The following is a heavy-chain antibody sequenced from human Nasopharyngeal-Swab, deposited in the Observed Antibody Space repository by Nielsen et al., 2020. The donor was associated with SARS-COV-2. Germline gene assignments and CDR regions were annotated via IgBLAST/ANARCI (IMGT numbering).Heavy chain of an antibody. D-gene: IGHD3-3*01. J-gene: IGHJ6*02. CDR1: GFTFSSYD. Sequence: GESLKISCAASGFTFSSYDMHWVRQATGKGLEWVSAIGTAGDTYYPGSVKGRFTISRENAKNSLYLQMNSLRAGDTAVYYCAKVTIFDGMDVWGQGTTVTVSS. V-gene: IGHV3-13*01. CDR3: AKVTIFDGMDV. CDR2: IGTAGDT.